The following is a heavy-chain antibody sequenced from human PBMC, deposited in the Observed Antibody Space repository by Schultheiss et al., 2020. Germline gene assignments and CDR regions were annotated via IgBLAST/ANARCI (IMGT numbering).Heavy chain of an antibody. CDR1: GFTFSDYY. CDR3: AKDRRYYYDRSRPGTGAFDI. J-gene: IGHJ3*02. D-gene: IGHD3-22*01. V-gene: IGHV3-11*01. Sequence: GESLKISCAASGFTFSDYYMSWIRQAPGKGLEWVSYISSSGSTIYYADSVKGRFTISRDNAKNSLYLQMNSLRAEDTAVYYCAKDRRYYYDRSRPGTGAFDIWGQGTRVTVSS. CDR2: ISSSGSTI.